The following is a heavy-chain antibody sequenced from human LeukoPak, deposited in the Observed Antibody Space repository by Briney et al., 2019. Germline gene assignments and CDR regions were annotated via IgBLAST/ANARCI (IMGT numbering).Heavy chain of an antibody. CDR1: GGSISSSSYY. J-gene: IGHJ4*02. CDR3: ASGYSYGYPTRSVDY. CDR2: IYYSGST. V-gene: IGHV4-39*01. Sequence: SETLSLTCTVSGGSISSSSYYWGWIRQPPGKGLEWIGSIYYSGSTYYNPSLKRRVTISVDTSKNQFSLKLSSVTAADTAVYYCASGYSYGYPTRSVDYWGQGTLVTVSS. D-gene: IGHD5-18*01.